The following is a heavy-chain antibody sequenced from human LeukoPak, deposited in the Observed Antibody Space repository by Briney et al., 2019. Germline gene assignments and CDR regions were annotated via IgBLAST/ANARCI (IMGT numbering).Heavy chain of an antibody. CDR3: ARGLMVQGVWFDP. Sequence: SETLSLTCTVSGGSISSYYWSWIRQPPGKGLGWIGYIYYSGSTNYNPSLKSRVTISVDTSKNQFSLKLSSVTAADTAVYYCARGLMVQGVWFDPWGQGTLVTVSS. CDR2: IYYSGST. J-gene: IGHJ5*02. D-gene: IGHD3-10*01. V-gene: IGHV4-59*01. CDR1: GGSISSYY.